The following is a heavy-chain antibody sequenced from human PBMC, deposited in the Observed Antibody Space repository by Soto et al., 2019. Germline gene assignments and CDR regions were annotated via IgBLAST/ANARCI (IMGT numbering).Heavy chain of an antibody. V-gene: IGHV1-2*04. Sequence: QVQLVQSGAEVKKPGASVRVSRKASGYSFTDYHIHWVRQAPGQGLEWLGRINPKSGGTSTAQKFQGWVTMTRDRSISTVYMELTRLRSDDTAVYFCARGHSTDCSNGVCSFFYNPEMDVWGQGTTVTVSS. D-gene: IGHD2-8*01. CDR2: INPKSGGT. J-gene: IGHJ6*02. CDR1: GYSFTDYH. CDR3: ARGHSTDCSNGVCSFFYNPEMDV.